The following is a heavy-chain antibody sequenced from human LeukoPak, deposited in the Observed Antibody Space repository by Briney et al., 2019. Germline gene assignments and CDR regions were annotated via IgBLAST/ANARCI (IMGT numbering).Heavy chain of an antibody. CDR1: GYTLTELS. V-gene: IGHV1-24*01. D-gene: IGHD6-19*01. J-gene: IGHJ6*02. CDR3: ATTQVYSSGQDYYYYGMDV. Sequence: ASVKVSCKVSGYTLTELSMHWVRQAPRKGLEWMGGFDPEDGETIYAQKFQGRVTMTEDTSTDTAYMELSSLRSEDTAVYYCATTQVYSSGQDYYYYGMDVWGQGTTVTVSS. CDR2: FDPEDGET.